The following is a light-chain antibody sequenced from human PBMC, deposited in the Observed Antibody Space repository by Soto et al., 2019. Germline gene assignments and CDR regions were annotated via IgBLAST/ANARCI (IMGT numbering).Light chain of an antibody. Sequence: QSALTQPRSVSGSPGQSVTLSCTGTSSDVGGYNYVSWYQQNPGKAPKLMIHDVTKRPSGVPDRFSGSKSGNTASLTISGLQAEDEADYYCCSYAGNYTYVFXTGTKVTVL. V-gene: IGLV2-11*01. CDR1: SSDVGGYNY. J-gene: IGLJ1*01. CDR2: DVT. CDR3: CSYAGNYTYV.